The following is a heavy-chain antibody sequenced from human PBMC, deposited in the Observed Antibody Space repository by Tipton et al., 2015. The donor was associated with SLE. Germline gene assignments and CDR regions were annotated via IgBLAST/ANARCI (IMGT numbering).Heavy chain of an antibody. Sequence: TLSLTCTVSGGSIRSSRHFWGWIRQPPGKGLEWIGVLYYSGNTYYNPSLKTRVTISVDTSRNQFSLKLTSVTAADTAVYYCAIPTVGATGGFDSWGHGTLVIVSS. D-gene: IGHD1-26*01. CDR2: LYYSGNT. J-gene: IGHJ4*01. CDR3: AIPTVGATGGFDS. V-gene: IGHV4-39*07. CDR1: GGSIRSSRHF.